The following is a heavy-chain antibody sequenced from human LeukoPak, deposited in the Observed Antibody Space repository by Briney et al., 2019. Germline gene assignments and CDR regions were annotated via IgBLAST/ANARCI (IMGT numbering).Heavy chain of an antibody. D-gene: IGHD4/OR15-4a*01. CDR3: ARSRDAKRFDI. CDR2: IYYSGSN. Sequence: SETLSLTCTVSGGSISSYYWIWLRQPPKKGLEWIGYIYYSGSNNYNPSLKSRVTMSVDTSKNQFSLKLTSVTAADTAVYYCARSRDAKRFDIWGQGTMVTVSP. V-gene: IGHV4-59*01. J-gene: IGHJ3*02. CDR1: GGSISSYY.